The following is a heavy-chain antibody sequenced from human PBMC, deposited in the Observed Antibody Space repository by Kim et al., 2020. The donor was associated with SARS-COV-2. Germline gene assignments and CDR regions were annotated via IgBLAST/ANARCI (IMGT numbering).Heavy chain of an antibody. J-gene: IGHJ1*01. CDR1: GITFRTYS. V-gene: IGHV3-21*06. Sequence: GGSLRLSCAVSGITFRTYSMSWVRQAPGKGLEWVSSISSERDWTHYADSVKGRVTISRDNDKNLLFLQMSGLRAEDTAVYYCAITLVGTSDVGEYFHQWGPGTLVTVAS. CDR3: AITLVGTSDVGEYFHQ. CDR2: ISSERDWT. D-gene: IGHD1-1*01.